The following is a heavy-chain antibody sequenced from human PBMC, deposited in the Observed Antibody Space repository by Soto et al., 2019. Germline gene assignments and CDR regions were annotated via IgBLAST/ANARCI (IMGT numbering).Heavy chain of an antibody. Sequence: SETLSLTCAVYGGSLSGYYWSWVRQPPGKGLEWIGEINHSGSTNYNPSLKTRVTISVDTSKHQFSLKLSSVTAADTAVYYCARLGYCSGGSCLASDYWGQGTLVTVSS. CDR1: GGSLSGYY. CDR3: ARLGYCSGGSCLASDY. J-gene: IGHJ4*02. CDR2: INHSGST. D-gene: IGHD2-15*01. V-gene: IGHV4-34*01.